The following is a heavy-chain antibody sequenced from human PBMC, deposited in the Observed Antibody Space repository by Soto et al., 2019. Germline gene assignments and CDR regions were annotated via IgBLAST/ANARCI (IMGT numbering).Heavy chain of an antibody. CDR3: ARQKGY. V-gene: IGHV5-51*01. CDR2: VYPGDSQT. J-gene: IGHJ4*02. CDR1: GYTFTDAR. Sequence: GESLKISCKASGYTFTDARIGWVRQMPGKGLEWMGIVYPGDSQTRYNPSFQGQITISADKSITTAYLQWTSLKASDSAMYYCARQKGYWGQGTLVTVSS.